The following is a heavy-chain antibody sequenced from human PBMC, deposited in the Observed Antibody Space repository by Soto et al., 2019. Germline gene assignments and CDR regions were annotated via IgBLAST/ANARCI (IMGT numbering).Heavy chain of an antibody. D-gene: IGHD1-26*01. CDR1: TFTFSSYA. Sequence: EVQLLESGGGLVQPGGSLRLSCAVSTFTFSSYAMSWVRQAPGKGLEWVSGISGGGINKYYADSVKGRFTISRDNSKXXXXXXXXXXXXXXXXXXXXXXXXCPDGXXXXSDDWGQGTLVTVSS. CDR2: ISGGGINK. V-gene: IGHV3-23*01. J-gene: IGHJ4*02. CDR3: XXXXCPDGXXXXSDD.